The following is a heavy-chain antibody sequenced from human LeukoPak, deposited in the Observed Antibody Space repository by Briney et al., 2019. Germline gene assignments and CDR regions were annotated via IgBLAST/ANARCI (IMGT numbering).Heavy chain of an antibody. D-gene: IGHD3-3*01. CDR3: ARAPMEWSPANGMDV. J-gene: IGHJ6*02. V-gene: IGHV4-34*01. Sequence: PGGSLRLSCAASGFPVSSNYMTWVRQPPGKGLEWIGEIYHSGSTNYNPCLKSRVTISVDTSKNQFSLKLSSVTAADTAVYYCARAPMEWSPANGMDVWGQGTTVTVSS. CDR1: GFPVSSNY. CDR2: IYHSGST.